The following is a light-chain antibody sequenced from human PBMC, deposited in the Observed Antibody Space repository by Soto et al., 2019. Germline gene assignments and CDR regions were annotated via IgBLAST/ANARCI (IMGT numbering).Light chain of an antibody. CDR2: KAS. CDR3: QQYNSS. CDR1: QSISNW. V-gene: IGKV1-5*03. J-gene: IGKJ2*01. Sequence: DIQMTQSPSTLSASVGDRVTITCRASQSISNWLAWYQQKPGKAPKLLIYKASSLESGVPSRFSGSGSGTEFTLTISSPQPDDFATYYCQQYNSSFGQGTKLEIK.